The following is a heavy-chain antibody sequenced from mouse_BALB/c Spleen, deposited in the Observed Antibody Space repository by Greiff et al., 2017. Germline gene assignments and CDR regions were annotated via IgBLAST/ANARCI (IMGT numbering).Heavy chain of an antibody. J-gene: IGHJ4*01. CDR1: GYTFTSYW. D-gene: IGHD1-1*01. CDR3: ARRAYYYGSSYYAMDY. Sequence: QVQLQQPGAELVKPGASVKLSCKASGYTFTSYWMHWVKQRPGQGLEWIGEIDPSDSYTNYNQKLKGKATLTVDKSSSTAYMQLSSLTSDDSAVYYCARRAYYYGSSYYAMDYWGQGTSVTVSS. CDR2: IDPSDSYT. V-gene: IGHV1-69*02.